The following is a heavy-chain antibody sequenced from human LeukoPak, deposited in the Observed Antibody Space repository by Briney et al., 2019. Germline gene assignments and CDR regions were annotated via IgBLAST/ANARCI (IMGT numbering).Heavy chain of an antibody. D-gene: IGHD6-13*01. CDR3: ARGVYIAAAQYGY. CDR2: IYYSGTT. CDR1: GGSISSYY. Sequence: KTSETLSLTCTVSGGSISSYYWSWIRQPAGNGLEWIGYIYYSGTTNYNPSLKSRVTISVDTSKNQFSLKLSSVTAADTAVYYCARGVYIAAAQYGYWGQGTLVTVSS. J-gene: IGHJ4*02. V-gene: IGHV4-59*01.